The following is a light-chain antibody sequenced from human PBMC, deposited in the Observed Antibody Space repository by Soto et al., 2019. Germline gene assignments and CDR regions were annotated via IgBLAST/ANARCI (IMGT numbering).Light chain of an antibody. CDR1: SSDVGSYNL. Sequence: QSALTQPGSVSGSPGQSITISCTGTSSDVGSYNLVSWYQQHPGKAPKLMIYEDNKRPSGVSNRFSGSKSGNTASLTISGLQAEDEAHYYCCSYAPISTVVFGGGTKLTVL. CDR3: CSYAPISTVV. V-gene: IGLV2-23*01. CDR2: EDN. J-gene: IGLJ3*02.